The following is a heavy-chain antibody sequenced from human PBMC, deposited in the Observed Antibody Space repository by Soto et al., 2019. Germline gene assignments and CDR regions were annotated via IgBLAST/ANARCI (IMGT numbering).Heavy chain of an antibody. CDR1: GGTSRSLS. Sequence: QVQLVQSGAEVKKPGSSVNVSCKASGGTSRSLSITWVRHAPGQGLEWMGGITPLFGIPNYPQKFQGRLTITADKSTGTAYLELSSLRSEDTAVYYCARDTHSAGGWFDTWGRGTLVTVSS. D-gene: IGHD2-15*01. V-gene: IGHV1-69*17. CDR3: ARDTHSAGGWFDT. J-gene: IGHJ5*02. CDR2: ITPLFGIP.